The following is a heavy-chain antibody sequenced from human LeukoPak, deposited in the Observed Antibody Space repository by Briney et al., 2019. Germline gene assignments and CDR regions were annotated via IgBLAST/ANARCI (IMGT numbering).Heavy chain of an antibody. CDR2: ISSSSSTI. V-gene: IGHV3-48*01. CDR3: ARGWYYYSSGDAFDI. Sequence: GGSLRLSCAASGFTFSSYSMNWVRQAPGKGLEWVSYISSSSSTIYYADSVKGRFTISRDNAKNSLYLQMNSLRAEDTAVYYCARGWYYYSSGDAFDIWGQGTMVTVSS. J-gene: IGHJ3*02. D-gene: IGHD3-22*01. CDR1: GFTFSSYS.